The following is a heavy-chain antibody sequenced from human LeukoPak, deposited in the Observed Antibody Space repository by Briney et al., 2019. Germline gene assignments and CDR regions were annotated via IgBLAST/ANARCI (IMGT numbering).Heavy chain of an antibody. J-gene: IGHJ4*02. CDR2: ISAYNGNT. D-gene: IGHD3-3*01. Sequence: ASVKVSCKASGYTFTSYGISWVRQAPGQGLEWMGWISAYNGNTNYAQQLQGRVTMTTDTSTSTAYMELRSLRSDDTAVYYCARDSYDFWSGSLYYFDYWGQGTLVTVSS. CDR1: GYTFTSYG. CDR3: ARDSYDFWSGSLYYFDY. V-gene: IGHV1-18*01.